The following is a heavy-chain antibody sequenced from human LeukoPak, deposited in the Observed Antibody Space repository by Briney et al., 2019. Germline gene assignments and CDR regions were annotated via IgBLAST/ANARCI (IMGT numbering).Heavy chain of an antibody. CDR3: ARLTGYSYGFYGLMVMFFDY. D-gene: IGHD5-18*01. Sequence: PSETLSLTCSVSGGSINRYYFSWIRQPAGKGLEWIGRIYSNGSPDYNPSLKSRVTISVDTSKNQFSLKLSSMTAADTAVYYCARLTGYSYGFYGLMVMFFDYWGQGTLVTVSS. CDR1: GGSINRYY. V-gene: IGHV4-4*07. J-gene: IGHJ4*02. CDR2: IYSNGSP.